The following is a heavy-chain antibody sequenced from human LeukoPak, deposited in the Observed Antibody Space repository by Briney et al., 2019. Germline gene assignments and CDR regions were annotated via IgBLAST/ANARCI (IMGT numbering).Heavy chain of an antibody. CDR2: INPSSGDS. V-gene: IGHV1-2*02. Sequence: ASVKVSCKASGYFFRDYYMHWVRQAPGQGLEWIGFINPSSGDSNYAQKFQGRVTMTSDTSISTAYLELNRLRTDDTAIYFCARDVHDYGGNSGFDYWGQGSLVIVSS. CDR1: GYFFRDYY. J-gene: IGHJ4*01. D-gene: IGHD4-23*01. CDR3: ARDVHDYGGNSGFDY.